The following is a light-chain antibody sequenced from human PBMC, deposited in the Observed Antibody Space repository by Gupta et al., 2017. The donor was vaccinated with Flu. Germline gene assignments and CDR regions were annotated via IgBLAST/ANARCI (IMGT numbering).Light chain of an antibody. Sequence: DIQMTQSPSSLSASVGDRVSIICRASQSVSTYLNWYQQKPGKAPKLLIYGAATLQSGVPSRFSGSGSATEFTLTISSLHPEDFATYYCQRSRSIPWTFGQGTRVEIK. CDR2: GAA. CDR3: QRSRSIPWT. J-gene: IGKJ1*01. CDR1: QSVSTY. V-gene: IGKV1-39*01.